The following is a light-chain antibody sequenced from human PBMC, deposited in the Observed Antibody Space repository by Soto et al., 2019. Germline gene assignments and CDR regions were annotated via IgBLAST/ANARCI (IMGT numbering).Light chain of an antibody. Sequence: EMVLTQSPGTLSLSPGERATLSCRASQSVSRNSLAWYQQKPGQAPRLLIYGASSRATGIPDRFSGSGSGTDFTLTISRLEPEDFAVFYCQQYGSSLYTFGQGTKLEIK. CDR3: QQYGSSLYT. J-gene: IGKJ2*01. V-gene: IGKV3-20*01. CDR2: GAS. CDR1: QSVSRNS.